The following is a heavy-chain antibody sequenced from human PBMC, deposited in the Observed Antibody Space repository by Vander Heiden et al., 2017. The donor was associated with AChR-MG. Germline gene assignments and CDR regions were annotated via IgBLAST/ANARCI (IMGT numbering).Heavy chain of an antibody. Sequence: QVHLQESGPGLVKPSQTLSLTCAVSGASISTSDYYWNWIRQPPGKGLEWIGYISNTGSTYYAPSLRGRVSISLETSKDHFSLNLTSVSDADTAVYFCATFTELYSDSSGYFDQWGRGVLVTVSS. CDR1: GASISTSDYY. J-gene: IGHJ4*02. V-gene: IGHV4-30-4*01. D-gene: IGHD3-22*01. CDR2: ISNTGST. CDR3: ATFTELYSDSSGYFDQ.